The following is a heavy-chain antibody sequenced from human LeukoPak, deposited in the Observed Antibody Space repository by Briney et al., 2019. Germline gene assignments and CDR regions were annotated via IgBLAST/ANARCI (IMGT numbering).Heavy chain of an antibody. CDR1: GGTFSSYA. V-gene: IGHV1-69*05. D-gene: IGHD2-15*01. Sequence: ASVKVSCKASGGTFSSYAISWVRQAPGQGLEWMGGFIPIFGTANYAQKFQGRVTITTDESTSTAYMELSSLRSEDTAVYYCARDLGYCSGGSCYSYWGQGTLVTVSS. J-gene: IGHJ4*02. CDR3: ARDLGYCSGGSCYSY. CDR2: FIPIFGTA.